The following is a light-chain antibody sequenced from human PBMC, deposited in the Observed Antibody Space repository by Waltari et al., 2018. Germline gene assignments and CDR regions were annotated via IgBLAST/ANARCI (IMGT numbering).Light chain of an antibody. CDR1: QSISSW. CDR3: QQYNAYRA. Sequence: DIQLTQSPSTLSASVGDRVTITCRASQSISSWLAWYQQKPGRVPKLLIYKASTLESGVPSRFSGSGSGTEFTLTISSLQPDDFATYYCQQYNAYRACGQGTKVEVK. J-gene: IGKJ1*01. V-gene: IGKV1-5*03. CDR2: KAS.